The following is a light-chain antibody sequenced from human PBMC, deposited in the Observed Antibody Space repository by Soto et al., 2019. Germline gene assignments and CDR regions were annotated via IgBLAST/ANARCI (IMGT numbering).Light chain of an antibody. Sequence: IQMTQSPSSLSASVGDRVTIACRASQGIRNALAWYQQRPGKAPTLLIYASSNLQAGVPSRFRRSGSGAEFTLTISSLQPEDSATYYCLQDYTYPRTFGQGTKVEI. CDR3: LQDYTYPRT. V-gene: IGKV1-6*01. CDR1: QGIRNA. CDR2: ASS. J-gene: IGKJ1*01.